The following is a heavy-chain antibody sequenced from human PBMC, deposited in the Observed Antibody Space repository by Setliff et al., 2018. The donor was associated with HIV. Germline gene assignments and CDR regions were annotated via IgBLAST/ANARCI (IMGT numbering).Heavy chain of an antibody. J-gene: IGHJ4*02. Sequence: ETLSLTCTVSGGSISRYYWSWIRQPPGKGLEWIGYIYYSGSTNYNPSLKSRVTISVDTSKNQFSLKLTSVTAADTAVYYCVSSPLSGYGYYFDYWGQGALVTVSS. CDR3: VSSPLSGYGYYFDY. CDR2: IYYSGST. CDR1: GGSISRYY. D-gene: IGHD3-3*01. V-gene: IGHV4-59*08.